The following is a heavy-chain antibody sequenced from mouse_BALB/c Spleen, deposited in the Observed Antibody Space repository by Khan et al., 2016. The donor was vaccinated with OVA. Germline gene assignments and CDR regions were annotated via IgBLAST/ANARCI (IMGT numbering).Heavy chain of an antibody. CDR2: IYPYNDDT. Sequence: VQLKQSGPELVKPGASVKMSCKASGYTFTSYVMHWVRQKPGQGLEWIGYIYPYNDDTKYNEKIKGKATLTSDKSSSTAYMELTSLTSEDSAIYYCARNYGYDVYFAYWGQGTTLTVSS. V-gene: IGHV1S136*01. D-gene: IGHD2-14*01. CDR3: ARNYGYDVYFAY. CDR1: GYTFTSYV. J-gene: IGHJ2*01.